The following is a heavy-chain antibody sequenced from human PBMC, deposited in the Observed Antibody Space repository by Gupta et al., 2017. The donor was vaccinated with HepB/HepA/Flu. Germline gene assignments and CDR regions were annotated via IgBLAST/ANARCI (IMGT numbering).Heavy chain of an antibody. J-gene: IGHJ4*02. Sequence: QVQLQQWGAGLLKPSETLSLTCAVYGRCFSGYYWSWIRQPPGKGREWIGEINDIGSTNYNPYLKSRVTISIDTSKNQFSLKLTYVTAADTAVYYCAREGPLASAVPLDYWGQGTLVIVSS. CDR1: GRCFSGYY. V-gene: IGHV4-34*02. CDR3: AREGPLASAVPLDY. D-gene: IGHD6-13*01. CDR2: INDIGST.